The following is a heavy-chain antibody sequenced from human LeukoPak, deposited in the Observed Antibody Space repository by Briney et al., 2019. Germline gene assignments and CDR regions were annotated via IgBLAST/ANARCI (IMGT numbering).Heavy chain of an antibody. J-gene: IGHJ5*02. Sequence: PGGSLRLSCAASGFTFSSYWMHWVRHAPGKGLVWVSRINSDGSSTSYAASVKGRFTISRDNAKNTLYLQMNSLRAEDTAVYYCAGVTAGTTSRFDPWGQGTLVTVSS. CDR1: GFTFSSYW. CDR2: INSDGSST. V-gene: IGHV3-74*01. CDR3: AGVTAGTTSRFDP. D-gene: IGHD1-1*01.